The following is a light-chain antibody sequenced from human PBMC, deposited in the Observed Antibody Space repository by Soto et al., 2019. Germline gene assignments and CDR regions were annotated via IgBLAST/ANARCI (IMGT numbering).Light chain of an antibody. CDR3: QQYYSTPLT. Sequence: DIVMTQSPDSLAVSLGERATINCKSSQSVLYSSNNKNYLALYQQKPGQPPKLLIYWASTRESGVPDRFGGSGSGTDFTLTISSLQAEDVAVYYCQQYYSTPLTFGGGTKVEIK. J-gene: IGKJ4*01. CDR2: WAS. V-gene: IGKV4-1*01. CDR1: QSVLYSSNNKNY.